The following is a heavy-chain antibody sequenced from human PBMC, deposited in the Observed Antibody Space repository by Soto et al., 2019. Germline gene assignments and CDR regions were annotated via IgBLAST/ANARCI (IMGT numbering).Heavy chain of an antibody. D-gene: IGHD1-26*01. V-gene: IGHV1-8*01. CDR1: GYSFTSLD. Sequence: QVQLVQSGAEVREPGASVKVSCKASGYSFTSLDINWLRQTAGQGLEWMGWMQPNTGRTGYAQKFQGRVTMTRDTSINTAYMELTTLTSDDTAFYYCARGVSAGVDYWGQGTLVTVSS. CDR3: ARGVSAGVDY. J-gene: IGHJ4*02. CDR2: MQPNTGRT.